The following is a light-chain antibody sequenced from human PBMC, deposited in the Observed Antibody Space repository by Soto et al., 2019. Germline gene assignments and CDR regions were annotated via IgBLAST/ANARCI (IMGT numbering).Light chain of an antibody. CDR3: QQRSNWPPNT. CDR1: QSVSSY. V-gene: IGKV3-11*01. Sequence: EIVLTQSPGTLSLSPGEIATLSFSASQSVSSYLAWYQQKPGQAPRLLIYDASNRATGIPARFSGSGSGTDFTLTISSLEPEDFAVYYCQQRSNWPPNTFGQGTRLEIK. J-gene: IGKJ5*01. CDR2: DAS.